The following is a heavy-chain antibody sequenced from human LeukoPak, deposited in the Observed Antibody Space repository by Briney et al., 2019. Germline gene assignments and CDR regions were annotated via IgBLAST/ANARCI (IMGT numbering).Heavy chain of an antibody. D-gene: IGHD3-10*01. J-gene: IGHJ6*02. V-gene: IGHV4-34*01. CDR2: INHSGST. CDR3: ARGVTTFGGWSGGRMDV. Sequence: PSETLSLTCAVYGVSFSGYYWSWIRQSPGKGLEWIGEINHSGSTNYNPSLKSRVTISADTSKKQFSLRLSSVTAADTAVYFCARGVTTFGGWSGGRMDVWGQGTTVTVSS. CDR1: GVSFSGYY.